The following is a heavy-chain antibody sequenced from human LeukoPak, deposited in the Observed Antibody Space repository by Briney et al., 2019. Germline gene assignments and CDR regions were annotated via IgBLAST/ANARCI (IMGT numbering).Heavy chain of an antibody. J-gene: IGHJ4*02. Sequence: SETLSLTCAVYGGSFSGYYWSWIRQPPGKGLEWIGEINHSGSTNYNPSLKSRVTISVDTSKNQFSLKLSSVTAADTAVYYCAREYSSGWYRSSRPKNYFDYWGQGTLATVSS. D-gene: IGHD6-19*01. CDR2: INHSGST. CDR3: AREYSSGWYRSSRPKNYFDY. CDR1: GGSFSGYY. V-gene: IGHV4-34*01.